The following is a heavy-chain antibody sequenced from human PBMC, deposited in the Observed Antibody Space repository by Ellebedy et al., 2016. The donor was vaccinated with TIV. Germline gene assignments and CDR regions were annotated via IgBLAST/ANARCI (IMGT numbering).Heavy chain of an antibody. CDR3: ARDLVGVVVMPLPKWFDP. V-gene: IGHV4-39*07. D-gene: IGHD2-15*01. Sequence: SETLSLTXSVSGGSISATNYYWAWIRRPPGQGLEWIATIYSSGSTTYNPSLQSRATISLDTSKNQFSLHLDSVTAADTAVYYCARDLVGVVVMPLPKWFDPWGQGTLVTVSS. CDR1: GGSISATNYY. CDR2: IYSSGST. J-gene: IGHJ5*02.